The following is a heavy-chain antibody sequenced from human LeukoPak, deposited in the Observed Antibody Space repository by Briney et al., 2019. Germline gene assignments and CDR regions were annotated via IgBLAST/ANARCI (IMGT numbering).Heavy chain of an antibody. J-gene: IGHJ5*02. CDR2: ISGSGGST. CDR3: AKDPYFDWLPSNWFDP. CDR1: GFTFSSYA. D-gene: IGHD3-9*01. Sequence: GGSLRLSCAASGFTFSSYAMSWVRQAPGKGLEWVSAISGSGGSTYYADSVKGRFTISRDNSKNTLYLQMNSLRAEDTAVYYCAKDPYFDWLPSNWFDPWGQGTLVTVSS. V-gene: IGHV3-23*01.